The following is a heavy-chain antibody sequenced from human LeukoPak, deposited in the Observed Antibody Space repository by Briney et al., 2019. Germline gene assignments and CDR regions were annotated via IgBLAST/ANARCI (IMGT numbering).Heavy chain of an antibody. CDR3: ARGTLTFGGVISY. D-gene: IGHD3-16*02. CDR2: INPNSGGT. J-gene: IGHJ4*02. V-gene: IGHV1-2*06. CDR1: GYTFTGYY. Sequence: GASVKVSCKASGYTFTGYYMHWVRQAPGQGLEWMGRINPNSGGTNYAQKFQGRVTMTRDTSIRTAYMELSRLRSDDTAVYYCARGTLTFGGVISYWGQGTLVTVSS.